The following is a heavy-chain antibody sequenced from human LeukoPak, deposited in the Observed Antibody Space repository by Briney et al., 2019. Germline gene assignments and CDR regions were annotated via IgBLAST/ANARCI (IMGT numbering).Heavy chain of an antibody. D-gene: IGHD4-17*01. V-gene: IGHV1-46*01. Sequence: ASVKASCHGSGYTFANYHFHWPRQAPGQGLEWMGVITPNGGSTRYAQKFQGRVTMTRDTSTSTVYMELSRLRSEDTAVYYCAREPARVQTTAGDYWGQGTLVTVSS. CDR2: ITPNGGST. CDR1: GYTFANYH. J-gene: IGHJ4*02. CDR3: AREPARVQTTAGDY.